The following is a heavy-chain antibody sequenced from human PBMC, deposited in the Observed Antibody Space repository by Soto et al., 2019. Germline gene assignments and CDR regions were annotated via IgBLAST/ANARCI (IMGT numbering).Heavy chain of an antibody. V-gene: IGHV1-8*01. CDR3: ARAVTPYYYDSSGFLEHRRLDYGMDV. J-gene: IGHJ6*02. CDR2: MNPNSGNT. D-gene: IGHD3-22*01. Sequence: ASVKVSCKASGYTFTSYDINWVRQATGQGLEWMGWMNPNSGNTGYAQKFQGRVTMTRNTSISTAYMELSSLRSEDTAVYYCARAVTPYYYDSSGFLEHRRLDYGMDVWGQGTTVTVSS. CDR1: GYTFTSYD.